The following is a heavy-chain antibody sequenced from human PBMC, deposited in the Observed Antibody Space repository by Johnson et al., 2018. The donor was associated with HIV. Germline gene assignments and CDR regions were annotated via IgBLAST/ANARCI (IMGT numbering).Heavy chain of an antibody. CDR3: AREWELRGSALDI. Sequence: QVQLVESGGGVVQPGRSLRLSCAASGFTFSSYAMHWVRQAPGKGLEWVAVISYDGSNKYYADSVKGRFTISRDNSKNTLYLQMNSLRAEDTAVYYCAREWELRGSALDIGGQGTMVTVSS. V-gene: IGHV3-30-3*01. CDR1: GFTFSSYA. J-gene: IGHJ3*02. CDR2: ISYDGSNK. D-gene: IGHD1-26*01.